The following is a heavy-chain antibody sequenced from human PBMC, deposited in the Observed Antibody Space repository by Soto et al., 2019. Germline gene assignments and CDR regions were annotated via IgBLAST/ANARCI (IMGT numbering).Heavy chain of an antibody. CDR2: FDPEDGET. CDR1: GYTLTELS. CDR3: ATSRFLEWLSPRENWFDP. Sequence: GASVKVSCKVSGYTLTELSMHWVRQAPGKGLEWMGGFDPEDGETIYAQKFQGRVTMTEDTSTDTAYMELSSLRSEDTAVYYCATSRFLEWLSPRENWFDPWGQGTLVTVSS. J-gene: IGHJ5*02. D-gene: IGHD3-3*01. V-gene: IGHV1-24*01.